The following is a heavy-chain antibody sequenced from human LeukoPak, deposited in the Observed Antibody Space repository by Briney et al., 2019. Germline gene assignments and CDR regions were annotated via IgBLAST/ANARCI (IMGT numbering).Heavy chain of an antibody. CDR2: ISSSGSTI. CDR1: GFTFSSYE. V-gene: IGHV3-48*03. J-gene: IGHJ6*02. D-gene: IGHD3-10*01. Sequence: GGSLRLSCAASGFTFSSYEMNWVRQAPGKGLEWVSYISSSGSTIYYADSVKGRFTISRDNAKNSLYLQMNSLRAEDTADYYCARGPMVRGVSIYYYYGMDVWGQGTTVTVSS. CDR3: ARGPMVRGVSIYYYYGMDV.